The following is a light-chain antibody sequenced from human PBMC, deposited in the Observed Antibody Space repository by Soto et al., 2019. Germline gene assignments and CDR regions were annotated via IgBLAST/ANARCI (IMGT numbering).Light chain of an antibody. CDR2: GAS. CDR3: QQYNNWPRS. V-gene: IGKV3-15*01. Sequence: EIVMTQSPATLSVSPGERATPSCRASQSVRSNLAWYQQKPGQPPRLLIYGASTRVPGIPARFSGSGSGTEFTLTIASLQSEDFAVYSCQQYNNWPRSFGGGTKVEI. J-gene: IGKJ4*01. CDR1: QSVRSN.